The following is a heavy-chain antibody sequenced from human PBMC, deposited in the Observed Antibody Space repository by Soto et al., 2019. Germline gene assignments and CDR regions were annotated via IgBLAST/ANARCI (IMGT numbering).Heavy chain of an antibody. V-gene: IGHV3-9*01. CDR3: AKDLMVRQWLVQGGMDV. Sequence: GGSLRLSCAASGFTFDDYAMHWVRQAPGKGLEWVSGISWNSGSIGYADSVKGRFTIPRDNAKNSLYLQMNSLRAEDTALYYCAKDLMVRQWLVQGGMDVWGQGTTVTVSS. D-gene: IGHD6-19*01. CDR2: ISWNSGSI. CDR1: GFTFDDYA. J-gene: IGHJ6*02.